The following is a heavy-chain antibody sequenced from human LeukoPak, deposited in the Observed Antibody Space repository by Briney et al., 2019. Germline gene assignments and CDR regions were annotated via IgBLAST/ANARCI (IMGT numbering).Heavy chain of an antibody. D-gene: IGHD6-13*01. CDR3: ARGRIAAAHDY. CDR2: ISNSGTTI. V-gene: IGHV3-11*04. J-gene: IGHJ4*02. Sequence: GGSLRLSCAASGFIFSDYYMSWIRQAPGKGLEWVSYISNSGTTIYYADSVKGRFTISRDNAKNSLYLQMNSLRAEDTAVHYCARGRIAAAHDYWGQGTLVTVSS. CDR1: GFIFSDYY.